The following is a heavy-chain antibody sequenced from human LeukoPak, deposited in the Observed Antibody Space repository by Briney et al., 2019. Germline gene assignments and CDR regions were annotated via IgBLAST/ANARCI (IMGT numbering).Heavy chain of an antibody. CDR3: ARYHIITMVRGVINYFDY. CDR2: IYYSGST. J-gene: IGHJ4*02. D-gene: IGHD3-10*01. V-gene: IGHV4-30-4*08. Sequence: SETLSLTCTVSGGSISSGDYYWRWIRQPPGKGLEWIGYIYYSGSTYYNPSLKSRVTISVDTSKNQFSLKLSSVTAADTAVYYCARYHIITMVRGVINYFDYWGQGTLVTVSS. CDR1: GGSISSGDYY.